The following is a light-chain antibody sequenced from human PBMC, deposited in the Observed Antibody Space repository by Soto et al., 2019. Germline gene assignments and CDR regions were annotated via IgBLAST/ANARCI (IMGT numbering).Light chain of an antibody. V-gene: IGKV3-20*01. J-gene: IGKJ1*01. CDR2: GAS. Sequence: EIVLTQSPGTLSVSAGERGSLTCRASQTVTSNYLAWYQQKPGQAPRLLIHGASTRASGIPDRFSGSGSGTDFPLTISRLEPQDFAVYFCQQYGNTPWTFGQGTTVEIK. CDR1: QTVTSNY. CDR3: QQYGNTPWT.